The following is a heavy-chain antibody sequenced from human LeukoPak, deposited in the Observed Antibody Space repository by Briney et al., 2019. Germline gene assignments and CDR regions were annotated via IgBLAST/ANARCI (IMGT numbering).Heavy chain of an antibody. V-gene: IGHV4-59*10. J-gene: IGHJ4*02. Sequence: SETLSLTCAVYGGSFSAYYWSWIRQPAGKGLEWIGRIFTSGSTDYNPSLKSRVTMSVDTSKSQFSLKLSSVTAADTAVYYCARASSSSGFDFWGQGTLVTVSS. CDR3: ARASSSSGFDF. CDR1: GGSFSAYY. D-gene: IGHD6-6*01. CDR2: IFTSGST.